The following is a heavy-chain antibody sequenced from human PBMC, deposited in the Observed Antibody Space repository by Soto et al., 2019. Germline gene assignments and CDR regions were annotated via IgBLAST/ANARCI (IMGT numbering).Heavy chain of an antibody. J-gene: IGHJ6*02. CDR3: ARGRSFYYYGLDI. CDR2: INPGAGGR. D-gene: IGHD4-17*01. V-gene: IGHV1-46*04. CDR1: GYTVTSYF. Sequence: QVQLVQSGAEVREPGASVKVSCKVSGYTVTSYFIHWVRQAPGQGLEWIGVINPGAGGRSYAQKLQGRVTLTGDTSTSTVYMELSSLTSDDTGVYYCARGRSFYYYGLDIWGQGTAVTVSS.